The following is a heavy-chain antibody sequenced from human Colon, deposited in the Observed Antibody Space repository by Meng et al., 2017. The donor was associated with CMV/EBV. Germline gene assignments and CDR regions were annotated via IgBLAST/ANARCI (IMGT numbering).Heavy chain of an antibody. D-gene: IGHD3-22*01. CDR3: ARGGLTMIVSSLFDY. V-gene: IGHV1-18*01. CDR2: ISAYNGNT. J-gene: IGHJ4*02. Sequence: GESLKISCKASGYTFTSYGISWVRQAPGQGLEWMGWISAYNGNTNYAQKLQGRVTMTTDTSTSTAYMELRSLRSDDTAVYYCARGGLTMIVSSLFDYWGQGTLVTVSS. CDR1: GYTFTSYG.